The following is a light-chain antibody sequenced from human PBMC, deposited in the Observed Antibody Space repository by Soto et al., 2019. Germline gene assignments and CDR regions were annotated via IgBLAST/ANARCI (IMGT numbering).Light chain of an antibody. V-gene: IGLV2-14*01. Sequence: QSALTQPASVSGSPGQSITISCTGTSSDVGGYNYVSWYQQHPGKAPKLMIYDVSNRPSGVSNRFSGSKSGNTASLTISGLEAEDEAYYYCSSYTSSSVAFGGGTKLTVL. CDR2: DVS. CDR1: SSDVGGYNY. J-gene: IGLJ3*02. CDR3: SSYTSSSVA.